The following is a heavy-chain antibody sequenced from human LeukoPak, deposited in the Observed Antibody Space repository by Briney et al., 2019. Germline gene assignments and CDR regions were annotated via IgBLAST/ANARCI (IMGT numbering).Heavy chain of an antibody. CDR1: GFTFSIYA. J-gene: IGHJ4*02. Sequence: GGSLRLSCAASGFTFSIYAMHWVRQAPGKGLEWVAVISYDGRQKYYADSVKGRFTISRDNSKNTLYLQMNSLRAEDTAVYYCAKELFPVVPAAVDYWGQGTLVTVSS. V-gene: IGHV3-30*04. D-gene: IGHD2-2*01. CDR3: AKELFPVVPAAVDY. CDR2: ISYDGRQK.